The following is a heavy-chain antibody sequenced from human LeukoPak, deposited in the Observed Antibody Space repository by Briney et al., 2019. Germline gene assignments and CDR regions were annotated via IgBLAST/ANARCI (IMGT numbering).Heavy chain of an antibody. V-gene: IGHV4-59*12. D-gene: IGHD6-13*01. CDR1: GGSISSYY. J-gene: IGHJ4*02. CDR2: IYYSGST. Sequence: PSETLSPTCTVSGGSISSYYWSWIRQPPGKGLEWIGYIYYSGSTYYNPSLKSRVTISVDTSKNQFSLKLSSVTAADTAVYYCARGYSSSWLFDYWGQGTLVTVSS. CDR3: ARGYSSSWLFDY.